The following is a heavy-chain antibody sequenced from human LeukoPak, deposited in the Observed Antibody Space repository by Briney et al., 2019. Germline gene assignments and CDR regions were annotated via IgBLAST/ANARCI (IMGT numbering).Heavy chain of an antibody. CDR2: IYYSGNT. CDR1: GGSISSSKW. Sequence: SETLSLTCAVSGGSISSSKWWSWVRQSPGKGLEWIGNIYYSGNTNYNPSLKSRVTISIDTSRIHFFLHLSSVTAADTAAYYCARTRYSGSHNSVFDLWGQGTVVTVSS. CDR3: ARTRYSGSHNSVFDL. J-gene: IGHJ3*01. V-gene: IGHV4-4*02. D-gene: IGHD1-26*01.